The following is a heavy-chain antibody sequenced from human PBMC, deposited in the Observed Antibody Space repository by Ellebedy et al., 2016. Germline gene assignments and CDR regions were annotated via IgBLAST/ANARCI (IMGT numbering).Heavy chain of an antibody. CDR2: IYPGDSDT. V-gene: IGHV5-51*07. CDR1: GYSFTSYW. D-gene: IGHD4-17*01. J-gene: IGHJ4*02. Sequence: GESLKISCKGSGYSFTSYWIGWVHQMPGKGLEWMGIIYPGDSDTRYSPSFQGQVTISADKSISTAYLQWSSLKASDTAMYYCARHGPAYDYGFDYWGQGTLVTVSS. CDR3: ARHGPAYDYGFDY.